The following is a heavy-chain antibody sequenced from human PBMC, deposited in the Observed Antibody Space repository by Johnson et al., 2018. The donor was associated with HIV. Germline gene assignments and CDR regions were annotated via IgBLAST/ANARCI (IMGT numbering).Heavy chain of an antibody. CDR2: ISYVGSNN. D-gene: IGHD5-24*01. CDR1: GFTFSSYA. CDR3: AKELRLHRAFDI. Sequence: QVQLVESGGGVVQPGRSLRLSCAASGFTFSSYAMHWVRQAPGKGLEWVAVISYVGSNNYYADSVKGRFTISRDNAKNTLYLQMDSRRAEDTAVYYCAKELRLHRAFDIWGQGTMVTVSS. J-gene: IGHJ3*02. V-gene: IGHV3-30*18.